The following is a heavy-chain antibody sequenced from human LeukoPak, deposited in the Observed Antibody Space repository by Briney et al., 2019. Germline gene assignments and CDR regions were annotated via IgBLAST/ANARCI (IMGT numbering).Heavy chain of an antibody. J-gene: IGHJ4*02. D-gene: IGHD3-3*01. CDR3: ARDSPGIMIFGVVTPN. CDR2: IIQDGSEK. CDR1: GFTFSSFW. Sequence: PGGSLRLSCVASGFTFSSFWMSWVRQAPGKGLEWVAKIIQDGSEKYYVDPVKGRFTISRDNAKNSLYLQMNSLRAEDTAVYYCARDSPGIMIFGVVTPNGGQGTLVTVSS. V-gene: IGHV3-7*05.